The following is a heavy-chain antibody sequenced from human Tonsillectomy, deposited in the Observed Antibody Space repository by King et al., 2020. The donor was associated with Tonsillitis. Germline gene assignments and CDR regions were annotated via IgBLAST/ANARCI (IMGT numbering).Heavy chain of an antibody. CDR2: ISNSGGSI. D-gene: IGHD3-22*01. CDR1: EFTFDTYN. V-gene: IGHV3-48*02. J-gene: IGHJ4*02. CDR3: ARDNYDGSGYN. Sequence: VQLVESGGGLVQPGGSLRLSCAASEFTFDTYNMNWVRQAPGKGLEWISYISNSGGSIYYADSVKGRFTISRDNAKNSLYLQMSSLRDGDTAVYYYARDNYDGSGYNWGQGTLVSVSS.